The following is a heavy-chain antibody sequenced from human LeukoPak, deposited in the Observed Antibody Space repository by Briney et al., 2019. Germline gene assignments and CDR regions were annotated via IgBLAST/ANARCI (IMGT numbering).Heavy chain of an antibody. CDR3: ARGPPLFDP. Sequence: GGSLRLSCAASGFTFSSYDMNWIRQAPGKGLEWASYISISSSTIYYADSVKGRFTISRDNAKNSLYLQMNSLRAEDTAIYYCARGPPLFDPWGQGTLVTVSS. CDR2: ISISSSTI. CDR1: GFTFSSYD. V-gene: IGHV3-48*01. J-gene: IGHJ5*02.